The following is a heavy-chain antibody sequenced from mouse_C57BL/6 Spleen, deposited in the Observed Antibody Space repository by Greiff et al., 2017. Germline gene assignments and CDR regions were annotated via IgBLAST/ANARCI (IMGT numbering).Heavy chain of an antibody. J-gene: IGHJ3*01. V-gene: IGHV6-3*01. CDR1: GFTFSNYW. CDR3: TEGGTFAY. D-gene: IGHD1-1*02. CDR2: IRLKSGNYAT. Sequence: EVKLVESGGGLVQPGGSMKLSCVASGFTFSNYWMNWVRQSPEKGLEWFAQIRLKSGNYATHYAESVKGRFTISRDDSKSSVYLQMNNLRAADTGIYYCTEGGTFAYWGQATLVTVAA.